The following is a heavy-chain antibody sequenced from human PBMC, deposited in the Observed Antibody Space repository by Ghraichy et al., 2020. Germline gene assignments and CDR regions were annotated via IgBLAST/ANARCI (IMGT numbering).Heavy chain of an antibody. CDR1: GFTFDDYA. D-gene: IGHD1-26*01. CDR2: ISGDGGST. J-gene: IGHJ5*02. V-gene: IGHV3-43*02. Sequence: GGSLRLSCAASGFTFDDYAMHWVRQAPGKGLEWVSLISGDGGSTYYADSVKGRFTISRDNSKNSLYLQMNSLRTEDTALYYCAKDISVGDKNNWFDPWGQGTLVTVSS. CDR3: AKDISVGDKNNWFDP.